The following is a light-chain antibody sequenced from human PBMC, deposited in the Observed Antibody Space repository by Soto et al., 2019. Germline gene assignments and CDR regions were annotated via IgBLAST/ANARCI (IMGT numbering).Light chain of an antibody. J-gene: IGLJ3*02. CDR2: NTN. CDR1: SGSVSANYY. V-gene: IGLV8-61*01. CDR3: VLYLGSGIWV. Sequence: QTVVTQEASLSVSPGTTVTLTCGLSSGSVSANYYPSWYQQTPGQAPRTLIYNTNTRSSGVPDRCSGSILGNKAALTITGAQADDESDYYCVLYLGSGIWVFGGGTKLTVL.